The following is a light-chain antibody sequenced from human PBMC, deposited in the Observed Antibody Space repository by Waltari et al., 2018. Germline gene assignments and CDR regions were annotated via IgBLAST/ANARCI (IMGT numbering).Light chain of an antibody. J-gene: IGKJ5*01. CDR1: LSVSTS. Sequence: VVMTQSPATPSLSPGVGATLPCRASLSVSTSLAWYQQTPGRAPTFLISGATTRATGVPARFSGSGSGTEVTLTISSLRSEDFAIYYCQQYDSWPRTFGQGTRLEIK. V-gene: IGKV3-15*01. CDR2: GAT. CDR3: QQYDSWPRT.